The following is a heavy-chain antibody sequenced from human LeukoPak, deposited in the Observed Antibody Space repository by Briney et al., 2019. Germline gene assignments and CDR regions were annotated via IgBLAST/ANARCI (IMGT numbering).Heavy chain of an antibody. CDR3: ARQEYCSGASCYTWFDP. J-gene: IGHJ5*02. Sequence: GESLKISCKGSGYSINNYWIAWVRQMPGKGLEWMGIIYPADSDIRYSPSFQGQVTISADKSISTAYLQWNSLKASDTALYYCARQEYCSGASCYTWFDPWGQGTLVTVSS. D-gene: IGHD2-15*01. CDR1: GYSINNYW. CDR2: IYPADSDI. V-gene: IGHV5-51*01.